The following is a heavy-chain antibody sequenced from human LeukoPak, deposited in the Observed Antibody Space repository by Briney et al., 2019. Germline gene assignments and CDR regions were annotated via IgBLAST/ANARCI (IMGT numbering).Heavy chain of an antibody. D-gene: IGHD3-22*01. J-gene: IGHJ4*02. CDR2: IIPIFGTA. Sequence: ASAKVSCKASGGTFSSYAISWVRQAPGQGLEWMGGIIPIFGTANYAQKFQGRVTITADGSTSTAYMELSSLRSEDTAVYYCATTTYYYDSSGSQIDYWGQGTLVTVSS. CDR3: ATTTYYYDSSGSQIDY. CDR1: GGTFSSYA. V-gene: IGHV1-69*13.